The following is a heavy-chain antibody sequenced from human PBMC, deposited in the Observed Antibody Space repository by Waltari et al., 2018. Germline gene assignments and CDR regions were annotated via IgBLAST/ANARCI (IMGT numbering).Heavy chain of an antibody. D-gene: IGHD3-10*01. CDR2: LNPSGGST. J-gene: IGHJ4*02. Sequence: QVQLVQSGAEVKKPGASVKVSCKAAGYTFTSYYMHWVRQAPGQGLEWMGILNPSGGSTSYEQKGQGRVTMTRYTSTSTVYMERSSLRSEATAVYYCARDGPSLVRNYFDYWGQGTLVTVSS. CDR1: GYTFTSYY. CDR3: ARDGPSLVRNYFDY. V-gene: IGHV1-46*01.